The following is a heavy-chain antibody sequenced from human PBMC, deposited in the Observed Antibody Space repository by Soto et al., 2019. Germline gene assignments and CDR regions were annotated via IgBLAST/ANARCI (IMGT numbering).Heavy chain of an antibody. V-gene: IGHV4-59*01. D-gene: IGHD6-13*01. CDR3: ARVNILAAVYYYYMDV. CDR2: IYYSGST. CDR1: GGSISSYY. Sequence: SETLSLTCTVSGGSISSYYWSWIRQPPGKGLEWIGYIYYSGSTNYNPSLKSRVTISVDTSKNQFSLKLSSVTAADTAVYYCARVNILAAVYYYYMDVWGKGTTVTVS. J-gene: IGHJ6*03.